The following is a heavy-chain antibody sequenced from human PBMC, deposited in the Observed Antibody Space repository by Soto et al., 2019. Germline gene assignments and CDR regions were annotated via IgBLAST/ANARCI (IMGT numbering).Heavy chain of an antibody. Sequence: GGSLRLSCAASGFTFSSYSMSWVRPAPGKGLEWVSAISGSGGSTYYADSVKGRFTISRDNSKNTLYLQMNSLRAEDTAVYYCAKDRGVGFVKAFDIWGQGTMVTVSS. CDR2: ISGSGGST. CDR1: GFTFSSYS. D-gene: IGHD2-15*01. CDR3: AKDRGVGFVKAFDI. J-gene: IGHJ3*02. V-gene: IGHV3-23*01.